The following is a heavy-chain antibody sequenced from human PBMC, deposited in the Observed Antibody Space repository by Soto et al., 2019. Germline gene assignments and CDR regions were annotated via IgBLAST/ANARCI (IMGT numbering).Heavy chain of an antibody. CDR1: GFTFSNYG. J-gene: IGHJ6*02. Sequence: VQLVESGGGVVQPERSLRLSCAASGFTFSNYGMHWVRQASGKGLEWVGRIRSRANNFATSSAASVKGRFTFSRDDSKNTAYLQMNTLKPEDTAVYYCARGQGAAIGDYYYHGMDVWGQGTTVTVSS. V-gene: IGHV3-73*01. CDR3: ARGQGAAIGDYYYHGMDV. CDR2: IRSRANNFAT. D-gene: IGHD2-2*02.